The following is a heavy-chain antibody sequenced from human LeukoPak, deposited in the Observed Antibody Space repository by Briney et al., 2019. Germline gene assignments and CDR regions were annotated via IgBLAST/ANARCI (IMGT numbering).Heavy chain of an antibody. CDR1: GFTFSNAW. D-gene: IGHD3-22*01. CDR3: TTDPPLSNYYDRSGVDY. V-gene: IGHV3-15*01. Sequence: GGSLRLSCAASGFTFSNAWMSWVRQAPGKGLEWVGRIKSKTDGGTTDYAAPVKGRFTISRDDSKNTLYLQMNSLKTEDTAVYYCTTDPPLSNYYDRSGVDYWAREPWSPSPQ. J-gene: IGHJ4*02. CDR2: IKSKTDGGTT.